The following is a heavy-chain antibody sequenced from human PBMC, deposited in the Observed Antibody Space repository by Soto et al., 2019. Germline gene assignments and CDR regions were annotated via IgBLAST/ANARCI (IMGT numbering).Heavy chain of an antibody. V-gene: IGHV3-64*01. D-gene: IGHD3-10*01. CDR2: ISSNGGST. CDR1: GFTFSSYA. J-gene: IGHJ4*02. Sequence: EVQLVESRGGLVQPGGSLRLSCAASGFTFSSYAMHWVRQAPGKGLEYVSAISSNGGSTYYANSVKGRFTISRDNSKNTLYLQMGSLRAEDMAVDYCARQGRAVSSYYFDYWGQGTLVTVSS. CDR3: ARQGRAVSSYYFDY.